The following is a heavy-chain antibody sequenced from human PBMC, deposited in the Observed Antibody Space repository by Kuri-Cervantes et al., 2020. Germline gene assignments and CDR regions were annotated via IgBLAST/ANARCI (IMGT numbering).Heavy chain of an antibody. CDR3: ARDSGELLGDY. CDR1: GFTFSDYY. CDR2: IRSTSNTI. D-gene: IGHD1-26*01. J-gene: IGHJ4*02. V-gene: IGHV3-11*01. Sequence: GESLKISCAASGFTFSDYYMSWLRQDPGKGLEWISYIRSTSNTIYYADSVKGRFTISRDNAKNSLYLQMNSLRAEDTAVYYCARDSGELLGDYWGQGTLVTVSS.